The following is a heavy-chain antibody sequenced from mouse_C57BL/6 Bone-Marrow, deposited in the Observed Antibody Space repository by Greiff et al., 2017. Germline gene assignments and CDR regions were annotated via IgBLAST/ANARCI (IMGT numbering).Heavy chain of an antibody. CDR3: ARCDGYYGFAY. V-gene: IGHV7-3*01. D-gene: IGHD2-3*01. CDR2: IRNKANGYTK. J-gene: IGHJ3*01. Sequence: DVKLQESGGGLVQPGGSLSLSCAASGFTFTDYYMSWVRQPPGKALEWLGFIRNKANGYTKEYSASVKGRFTISRDNSQSVLYLQMNALRAEDSATYCCARCDGYYGFAYWGQGTLVTVSA. CDR1: GFTFTDYY.